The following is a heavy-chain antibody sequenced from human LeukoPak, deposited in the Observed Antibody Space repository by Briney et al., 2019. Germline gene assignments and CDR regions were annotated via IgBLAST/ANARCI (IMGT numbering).Heavy chain of an antibody. Sequence: ASVKVSCKASGYSFTSYYMHWVRQAPGQGLEWMGFINPSGSSAAYAQKFQGRLTMTRDMFTSTDYVELTSLTSDDTAVYYCARDPYSGSYGAYYYYYMDVWGKGTTVTISS. J-gene: IGHJ6*03. CDR1: GYSFTSYY. D-gene: IGHD1-26*01. V-gene: IGHV1-46*01. CDR2: INPSGSSA. CDR3: ARDPYSGSYGAYYYYYMDV.